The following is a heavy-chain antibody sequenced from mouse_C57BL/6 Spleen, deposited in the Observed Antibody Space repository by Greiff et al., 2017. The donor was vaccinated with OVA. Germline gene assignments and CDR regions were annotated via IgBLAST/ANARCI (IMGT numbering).Heavy chain of an antibody. D-gene: IGHD2-4*01. CDR1: GFTFSSYG. Sequence: EVQGVESGGDLVKPGGSLKLSCAASGFTFSSYGMSWVRQTPDKRLEWVATISSGGSYTYYPDSVKGRFTISRDNAKNTLYLQMSSLKSEDTAMYYCARRDYDGGVDYWGQGTTLTVSS. J-gene: IGHJ2*01. CDR2: ISSGGSYT. V-gene: IGHV5-6*01. CDR3: ARRDYDGGVDY.